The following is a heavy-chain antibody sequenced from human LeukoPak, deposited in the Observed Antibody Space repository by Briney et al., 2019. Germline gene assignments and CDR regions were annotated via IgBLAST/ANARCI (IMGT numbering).Heavy chain of an antibody. CDR2: LYVDGST. V-gene: IGHV3-66*01. D-gene: IGHD3-10*01. CDR1: EFIVSANY. J-gene: IGHJ6*03. Sequence: SGGSLRLSCTASEFIVSANYMSWIRQVPGKGLEWVSTLYVDGSTYYADAVKGRFTISRDNSKNTLYLQMGSLRAEDMAVYYCARDKGNYYGSGSPTFYYYYMDVWGKGTTVTISS. CDR3: ARDKGNYYGSGSPTFYYYYMDV.